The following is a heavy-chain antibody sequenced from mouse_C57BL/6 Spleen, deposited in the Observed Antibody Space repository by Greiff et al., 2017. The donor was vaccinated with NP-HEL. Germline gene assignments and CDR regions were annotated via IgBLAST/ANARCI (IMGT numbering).Heavy chain of an antibody. CDR1: GFSLTSYG. CDR2: IWRGGST. D-gene: IGHD2-4*01. J-gene: IGHJ2*01. Sequence: QVQLKESGPGLVQPSQSLYITCTVSGFSLTSYGVHWVRQSPGKGLEWLGVIWRGGSTDYNADFMSRLSITKDNSKSQVFFKMNSLQADDTAIYYCAKPNADYGGWFGYWGQGTTLTVSS. CDR3: AKPNADYGGWFGY. V-gene: IGHV2-5*01.